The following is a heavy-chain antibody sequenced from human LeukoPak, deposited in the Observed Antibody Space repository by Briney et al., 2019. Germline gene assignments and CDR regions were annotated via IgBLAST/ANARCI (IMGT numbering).Heavy chain of an antibody. D-gene: IGHD5-18*01. CDR1: GFTFSSYW. CDR3: ASLDTAKQPLANH. CDR2: IKQDGSEK. J-gene: IGHJ5*02. V-gene: IGHV3-7*03. Sequence: GGSLRLSCAASGFTFSSYWMSWVRQAPGKGLEWVANIKQDGSEKYYMDSVKGRFTISKNSAKNSLYLQMNTLRVEDTAMYYCASLDTAKQPLANHWGQGTLVTVSS.